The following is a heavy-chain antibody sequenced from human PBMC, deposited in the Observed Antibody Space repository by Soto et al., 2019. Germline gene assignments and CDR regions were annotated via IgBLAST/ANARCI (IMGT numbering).Heavy chain of an antibody. CDR3: ARDRRYSGYDLADY. D-gene: IGHD5-12*01. CDR1: GGTFSSYT. J-gene: IGHJ4*02. Sequence: QVQLVQSGAEVKKPGSSVKVSCKASGGTFSSYTISWVRQAPGQGLEWMGRIIPILGIANYAQKFQGRVTITADKSTSTAYMELSSLRSEDTAVYYCARDRRYSGYDLADYWGQGTLVTVSS. CDR2: IIPILGIA. V-gene: IGHV1-69*08.